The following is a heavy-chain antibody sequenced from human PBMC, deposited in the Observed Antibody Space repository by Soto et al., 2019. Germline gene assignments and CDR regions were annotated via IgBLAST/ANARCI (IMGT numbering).Heavy chain of an antibody. J-gene: IGHJ6*03. V-gene: IGHV1-8*01. CDR2: MNPNSGNT. Sequence: QVQLVQSGAEVKKPGASVKVSCKASGYTFTSYDINWVRQATGQGLEWMGWMNPNSGNTGYAQKFQGRVTMTRNTSISTAYMELSSLRSEDTAVYYCARGDHSYYDFWSGYGYYYYYYMDVWGKGTTVTVSS. CDR1: GYTFTSYD. D-gene: IGHD3-3*01. CDR3: ARGDHSYYDFWSGYGYYYYYYMDV.